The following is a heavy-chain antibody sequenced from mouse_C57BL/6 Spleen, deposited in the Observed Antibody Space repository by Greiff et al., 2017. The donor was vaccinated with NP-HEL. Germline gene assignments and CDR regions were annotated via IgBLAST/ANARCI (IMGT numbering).Heavy chain of an antibody. D-gene: IGHD1-1*01. CDR2: ISSGSSTI. CDR1: GFTFSDYG. CDR3: ARSGSTWFAY. J-gene: IGHJ3*01. Sequence: DVQLVESGGGLVKPGGSLKLSCAASGFTFSDYGMHWVRQAPEKGLEWVAYISSGSSTIYYADTVKGRFTISRDNAKNTLFLQMTRLRSEDTAMYYCARSGSTWFAYWGQGTLVTVSA. V-gene: IGHV5-17*01.